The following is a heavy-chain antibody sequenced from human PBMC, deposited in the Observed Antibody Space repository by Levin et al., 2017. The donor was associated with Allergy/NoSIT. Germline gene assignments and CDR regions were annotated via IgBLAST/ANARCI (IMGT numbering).Heavy chain of an antibody. Sequence: AGGSLRLSCAASGFTFSSYAMHWVRQAPGKGLEWVAVISYDGSNKYYADSVKGRFTISRDNSKNTLYLQMNSLRAEDTAVYYCARGDIVATKGLDYWGQGTLVTVSS. D-gene: IGHD5-12*01. CDR1: GFTFSSYA. V-gene: IGHV3-30-3*01. J-gene: IGHJ4*02. CDR3: ARGDIVATKGLDY. CDR2: ISYDGSNK.